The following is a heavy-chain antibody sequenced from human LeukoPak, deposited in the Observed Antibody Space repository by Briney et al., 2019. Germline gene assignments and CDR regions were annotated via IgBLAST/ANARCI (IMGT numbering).Heavy chain of an antibody. J-gene: IGHJ5*02. Sequence: VASVKVSCMASGGTFSSYAISWVRQAPGQGLEWMGGIIPIFGTANYAQKFQGRVTITTDESTSTAYMELSSLRSEDTAVYYCARAPNIAAVGIWFAPGARETQFTVSS. CDR2: IIPIFGTA. CDR1: GGTFSSYA. V-gene: IGHV1-69*05. CDR3: ARAPNIAAVGIWFAP. D-gene: IGHD6-13*01.